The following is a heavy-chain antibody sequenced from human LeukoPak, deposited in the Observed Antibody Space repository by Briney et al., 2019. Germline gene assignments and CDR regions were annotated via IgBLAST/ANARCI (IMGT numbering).Heavy chain of an antibody. CDR3: ARKPPYYYDSSGYCD. D-gene: IGHD3-22*01. V-gene: IGHV4-34*01. CDR2: TNHSGST. J-gene: IGHJ4*02. Sequence: SSETLSLTCAVYGGSFSGYYWSWIRQPPGKGLEWIGETNHSGSTNYNPSLKSRVTISVDTSKNQFSLKLSSVTAADTAVYYCARKPPYYYDSSGYCDWGQGTLVTVSS. CDR1: GGSFSGYY.